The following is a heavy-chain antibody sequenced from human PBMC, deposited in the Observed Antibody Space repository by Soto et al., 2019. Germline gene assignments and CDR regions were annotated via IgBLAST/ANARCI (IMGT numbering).Heavy chain of an antibody. CDR3: ARDNGGNSYYYYGMDV. Sequence: XGSLRLTCAASGFTFSSNYKSWVRQAPGKGLEWVSVIYSGGSTYYADSVKGRFTTSRDNSKNTLYLQMNSLRAEDTAVYYCARDNGGNSYYYYGMDVWGQGTTVTVPS. J-gene: IGHJ6*02. V-gene: IGHV3-53*01. CDR1: GFTFSSNY. D-gene: IGHD2-21*02. CDR2: IYSGGST.